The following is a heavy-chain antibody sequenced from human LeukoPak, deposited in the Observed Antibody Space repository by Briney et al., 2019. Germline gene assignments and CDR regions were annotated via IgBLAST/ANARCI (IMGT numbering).Heavy chain of an antibody. J-gene: IGHJ5*02. Sequence: ASVKVSCKASGYTFTGYYMHWVRQAPGQGLEWMGWINPNSGGTNYAQKFQGRVTMTRDTSISTAYMELSRLRSDDTAVYYCVRNDIREYNWFDPWGQGTLVTVSS. CDR1: GYTFTGYY. V-gene: IGHV1-2*02. CDR3: VRNDIREYNWFDP. D-gene: IGHD1-1*01. CDR2: INPNSGGT.